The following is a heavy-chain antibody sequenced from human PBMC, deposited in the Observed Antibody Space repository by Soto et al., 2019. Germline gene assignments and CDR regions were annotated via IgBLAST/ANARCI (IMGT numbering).Heavy chain of an antibody. V-gene: IGHV4-59*01. CDR3: ARALAKAGGRAEYFQN. CDR2: IYYSGST. Sequence: VAGGTSVSYGGRCILQHPGKGLEFIGYIYYSGSTNYNPSLKSRVTISLDTSKNQFSLKLSSVTAADTAVYYCARALAKAGGRAEYFQNWGPGTPVS. CDR1: GGTSVSYG. J-gene: IGHJ1*01.